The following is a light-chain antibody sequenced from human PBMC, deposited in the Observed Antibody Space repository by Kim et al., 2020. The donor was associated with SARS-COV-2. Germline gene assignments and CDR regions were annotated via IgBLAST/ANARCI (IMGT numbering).Light chain of an antibody. CDR1: QSISSY. CDR3: QQSYSTPRLT. Sequence: VGDRVTITSRASQSISSYLNWYQQKPGKAPKLLIYAASSLQSGVPSRFSGSGSGTDFTLTISSLQPEDFATYYCQQSYSTPRLTFGGGTKVDIK. J-gene: IGKJ4*01. V-gene: IGKV1-39*01. CDR2: AAS.